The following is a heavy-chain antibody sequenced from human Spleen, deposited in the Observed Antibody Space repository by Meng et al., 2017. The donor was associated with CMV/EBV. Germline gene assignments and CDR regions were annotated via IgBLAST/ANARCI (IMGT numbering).Heavy chain of an antibody. CDR1: GGSISSYY. V-gene: IGHV4-59*01. J-gene: IGHJ6*02. D-gene: IGHD6-13*01. CDR3: ARGDGAAAGPVASYYYGMDV. CDR2: IYYSGST. Sequence: GSLRLSCTVSGGSISSYYWSWIRQPPGKGLEWIGYIYYSGSTNYNPSLKSRVTISVDTSKNQFSLKLSSVTAADTAVYYCARGDGAAAGPVASYYYGMDVWGQGTTVTVSS.